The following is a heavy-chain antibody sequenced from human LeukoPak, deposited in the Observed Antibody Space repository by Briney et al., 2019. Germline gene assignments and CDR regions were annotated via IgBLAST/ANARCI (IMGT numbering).Heavy chain of an antibody. V-gene: IGHV3-23*01. CDR3: SKWKAIVLVPAARSPIDY. CDR1: GFIFNNYG. Sequence: GGTLRLSCAASGFIFNNYGMSWVRQAPGKGLEWVSAIRGNADTTYYADSVKGRFSIFRDNNKNMLYLQMNSLRAEDTAAYYCSKWKAIVLVPAARSPIDYWGQGTLVTVS. CDR2: IRGNADTT. D-gene: IGHD2-2*01. J-gene: IGHJ4*02.